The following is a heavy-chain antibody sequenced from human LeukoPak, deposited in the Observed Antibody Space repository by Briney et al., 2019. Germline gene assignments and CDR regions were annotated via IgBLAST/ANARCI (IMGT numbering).Heavy chain of an antibody. Sequence: PGGSLRLSCAASGFTFSIYSMSWVRQAPGKGLEWLSYISTSSTTIYYADSVKGRFTISRDDARNSLSLQMNSLRADDTAVYYCAKEMGYCTGGSCYRWFDSWCQGTLVTVSS. CDR2: ISTSSTTI. CDR1: GFTFSIYS. CDR3: AKEMGYCTGGSCYRWFDS. V-gene: IGHV3-48*01. D-gene: IGHD2-15*01. J-gene: IGHJ5*01.